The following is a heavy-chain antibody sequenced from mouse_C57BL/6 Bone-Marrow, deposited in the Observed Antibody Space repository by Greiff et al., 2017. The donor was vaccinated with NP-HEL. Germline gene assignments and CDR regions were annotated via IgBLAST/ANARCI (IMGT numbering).Heavy chain of an antibody. D-gene: IGHD2-4*01. CDR2: IWRGGST. CDR1: GFSLTSYG. J-gene: IGHJ4*01. Sequence: VQLQQSGPGLVQPSQSLSITCTVSGFSLTSYGVHWVRQSPGKGLEWLGVIWRGGSTDYNAAFMSRLSITKDNSKSQVFFKMNSLQADDTAIYYCAKTNDYDYYAMDYWGQGTSVTVSS. V-gene: IGHV2-5*01. CDR3: AKTNDYDYYAMDY.